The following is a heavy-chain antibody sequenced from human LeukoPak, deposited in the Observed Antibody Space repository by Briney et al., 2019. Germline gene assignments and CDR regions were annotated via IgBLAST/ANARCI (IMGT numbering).Heavy chain of an antibody. CDR3: AKDSHWILFDD. CDR2: IGGSGTRT. J-gene: IGHJ4*02. CDR1: GFTFSSYG. Sequence: GGSLRLSCAASGFTFSSYGMRWVRQAPGKGLEWVSGIGGSGTRTYYADSVKGRFTISRDNSKNTLYLQMNSLRDEDTAVYYCAKDSHWILFDDWGQGTLVTVSS. V-gene: IGHV3-23*01. D-gene: IGHD2-2*03.